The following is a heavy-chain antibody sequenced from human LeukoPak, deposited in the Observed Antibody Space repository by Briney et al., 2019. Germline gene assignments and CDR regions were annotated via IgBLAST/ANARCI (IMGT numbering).Heavy chain of an antibody. D-gene: IGHD3-10*01. CDR2: INPNSGGT. CDR3: ARLTMVRGADPDY. CDR1: GYTFTGYY. J-gene: IGHJ4*02. V-gene: IGHV1-2*02. Sequence: ASVKVSCKASGYTFTGYYMHWVRQAPGQGLEWMGWINPNSGGTNYAQKFQGRVTMTRDTSISTAYMELSRLRSDDTAVYYCARLTMVRGADPDYWGQGTLVTVSS.